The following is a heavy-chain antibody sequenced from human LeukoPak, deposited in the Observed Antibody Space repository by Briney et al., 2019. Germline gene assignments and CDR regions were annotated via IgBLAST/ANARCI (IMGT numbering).Heavy chain of an antibody. CDR2: IIPILGIA. CDR1: GGTFSCYT. J-gene: IGHJ5*02. Sequence: SVKVSCKASGGTFSCYTISWVRQAPGQGLEWMGRIIPILGIANYAQKFQGRVTITADKSTSTAYMELSSLRSEDTAVYYCARGPHCSSTSCYRNWFDPWGQGTLVTVSS. CDR3: ARGPHCSSTSCYRNWFDP. V-gene: IGHV1-69*02. D-gene: IGHD2-2*01.